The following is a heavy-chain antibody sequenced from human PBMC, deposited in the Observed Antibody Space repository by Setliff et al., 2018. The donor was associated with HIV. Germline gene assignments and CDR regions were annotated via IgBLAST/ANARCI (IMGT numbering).Heavy chain of an antibody. J-gene: IGHJ4*02. CDR1: GFSVSNYY. D-gene: IGHD3-3*01. CDR3: ARSPFYNFWSGYSDY. Sequence: GGSLRLSCAASGFSVSNYYMHWVRQAPGKGLEYVSAISNVGGNTYYADSVKGRFTISRDNSKNTLYLQMGSLRTEDMAVYYCARSPFYNFWSGYSDYWGQGTLVTVSS. V-gene: IGHV3-64*02. CDR2: ISNVGGNT.